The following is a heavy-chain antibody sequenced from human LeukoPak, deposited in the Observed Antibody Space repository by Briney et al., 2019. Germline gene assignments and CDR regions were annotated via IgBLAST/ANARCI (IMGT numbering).Heavy chain of an antibody. CDR3: ARADRDGNKRFLD. V-gene: IGHV3-48*02. Sequence: PGGSLRLSCAASGFTFSIYSVIWARQAPGKGLEWVSYVSSSGTTTYYADSVKGRFTISRDNGKNLVSLQVNSLRDEDTAVYYCARADRDGNKRFLDWGQGTLVTVSS. J-gene: IGHJ4*02. D-gene: IGHD5-24*01. CDR2: VSSSGTTT. CDR1: GFTFSIYS.